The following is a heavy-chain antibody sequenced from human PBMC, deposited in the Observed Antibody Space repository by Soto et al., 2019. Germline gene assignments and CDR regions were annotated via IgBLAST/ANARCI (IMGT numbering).Heavy chain of an antibody. CDR3: ARALRYSSGLIREFDY. Sequence: QVQLVQSGAEVKKPGASVKVSCKASGYTFTSYGISWVRQAPGQGLEWMGWISAYNGNTNYAQKLQGRVTMTTDTPTSTVYMGLRSLRSDDTAVYYCARALRYSSGLIREFDYWGQGTLVTVSS. CDR1: GYTFTSYG. V-gene: IGHV1-18*01. J-gene: IGHJ4*02. D-gene: IGHD6-19*01. CDR2: ISAYNGNT.